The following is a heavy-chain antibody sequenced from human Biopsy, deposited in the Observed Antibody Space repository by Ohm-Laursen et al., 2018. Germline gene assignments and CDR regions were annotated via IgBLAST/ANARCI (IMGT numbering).Heavy chain of an antibody. CDR3: AKGYTDYSDSSGFSYYFRY. CDR2: IFTSGST. D-gene: IGHD3-22*01. V-gene: IGHV4-4*07. CDR1: GASISDYY. Sequence: SETLSLTCVVSGASISDYYCVWIRQPAGKGLEWIGLIFTSGSTTYNPSLRSRVTMSVNTSKNQFTLKLSSVTAADTAMYYCAKGYTDYSDSSGFSYYFRYWGQGTLVTVSS. J-gene: IGHJ4*02.